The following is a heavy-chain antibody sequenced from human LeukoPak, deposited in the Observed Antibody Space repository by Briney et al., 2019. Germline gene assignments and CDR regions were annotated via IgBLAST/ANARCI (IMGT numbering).Heavy chain of an antibody. Sequence: GASVKVSCKASGYTFTGYYMHWGRQAPGHGLECMGWINPDTGATRWPQKFQGRVTMTRDASISIAYMEVSSLRFDDTAVYYCARDGAVPGSYNWFDLWGQGTLVTVSS. CDR3: ARDGAVPGSYNWFDL. CDR2: INPDTGAT. CDR1: GYTFTGYY. V-gene: IGHV1-2*02. J-gene: IGHJ5*02. D-gene: IGHD6-19*01.